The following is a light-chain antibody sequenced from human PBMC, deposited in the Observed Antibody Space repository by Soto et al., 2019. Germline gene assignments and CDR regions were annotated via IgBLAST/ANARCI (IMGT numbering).Light chain of an antibody. Sequence: DIQMTQSPSTLSASVGDRVTITCRASQSISSWLAWYQQKPGKAPKLLIYKASYLESGVPSSFSGSGSGEEFALTISSLQPDDFATYYCQQYNSYPSTFGPGTKVDIK. V-gene: IGKV1-5*03. CDR2: KAS. CDR1: QSISSW. J-gene: IGKJ3*01. CDR3: QQYNSYPST.